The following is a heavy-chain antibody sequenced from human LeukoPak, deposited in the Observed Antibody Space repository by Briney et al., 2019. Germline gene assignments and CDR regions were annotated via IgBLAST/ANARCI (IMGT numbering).Heavy chain of an antibody. CDR2: IYYSGST. Sequence: SETLSLTCTVSGGSISSHYWSWIRQPPGKGLEWIGYIYYSGSTNYNPSLKSRVTISVDTSKNQFSLKLSSVPAADTAVYYCAMSSYYYDSSGYYYSSYYYYMDVWGKGTTVTVSS. V-gene: IGHV4-59*11. CDR3: AMSSYYYDSSGYYYSSYYYYMDV. CDR1: GGSISSHY. J-gene: IGHJ6*03. D-gene: IGHD3-22*01.